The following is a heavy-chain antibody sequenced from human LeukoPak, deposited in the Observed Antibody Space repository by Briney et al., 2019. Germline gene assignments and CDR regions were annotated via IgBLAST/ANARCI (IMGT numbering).Heavy chain of an antibody. Sequence: PGGSLRLSCAASGFTFSSYSMNWVRQAPGKGLEWVSYISSSSSTIYYADSVKGRLTISRDNAKNSLYLQMNSLRAEDTAVYYCARDSYCGGDCYIDHWGQGTLVTVSS. CDR1: GFTFSSYS. CDR2: ISSSSSTI. D-gene: IGHD2-21*02. V-gene: IGHV3-48*04. CDR3: ARDSYCGGDCYIDH. J-gene: IGHJ4*02.